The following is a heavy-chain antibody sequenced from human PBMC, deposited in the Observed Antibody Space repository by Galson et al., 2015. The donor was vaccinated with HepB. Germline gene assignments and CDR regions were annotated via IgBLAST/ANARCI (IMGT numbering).Heavy chain of an antibody. J-gene: IGHJ3*02. CDR1: GGTFSSYA. CDR2: IIPIFGTA. CDR3: ARGYPGGSSTSGFDAFDI. Sequence: SVKVSCKASGGTFSSYAISWVRQAPGQGLEWMGGIIPIFGTANYAQKFQGRVTITADESTSTAYMELSSLRSEDTAVYYCARGYPGGSSTSGFDAFDIWGQGTMVTVSS. D-gene: IGHD2-2*01. V-gene: IGHV1-69*13.